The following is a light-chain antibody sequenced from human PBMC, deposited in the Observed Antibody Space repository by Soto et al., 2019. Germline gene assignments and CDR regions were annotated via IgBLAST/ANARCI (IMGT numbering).Light chain of an antibody. CDR1: TSDVSIYNY. V-gene: IGLV2-14*01. J-gene: IGLJ1*01. CDR2: GVS. CDR3: CSYTSSTNYV. Sequence: QSALTQPASVSGSPGQSITISCTGTTSDVSIYNYVCWYQQHPGKAPKLMIYGVSNRPSGVSNRFSGAKSGHTASLTISGLQVEDEADYYCCSYTSSTNYVFGPGTKVTVL.